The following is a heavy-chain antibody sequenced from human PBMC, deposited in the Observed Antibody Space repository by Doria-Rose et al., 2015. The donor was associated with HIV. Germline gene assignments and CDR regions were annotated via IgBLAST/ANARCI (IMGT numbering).Heavy chain of an antibody. J-gene: IGHJ4*02. CDR3: AKDAYTRLFYGDPDY. D-gene: IGHD4-17*01. V-gene: IGHV3-30*02. CDR2: IRYDGSDK. Sequence: VQLVESGGGVVKPGGSLRLSCQASQFSFNNYGMHWVRQALGQGLEWVAFIRYDGSDKYYAGSVKGRFTISRDNSKNTLYLQMNSLRTEDTAIYYCAKDAYTRLFYGDPDYWGQGTLVTVSS. CDR1: QFSFNNYG.